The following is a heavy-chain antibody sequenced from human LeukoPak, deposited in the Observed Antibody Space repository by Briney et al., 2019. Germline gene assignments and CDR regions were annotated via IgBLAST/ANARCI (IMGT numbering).Heavy chain of an antibody. Sequence: PSQTLSLTCTVSGGSISSGGYYWSWIRQPAGKGLEYLGRIYSTGSTNYNPSLRSRVTISVDTSKSQFSLKLSSVTAADTAVYYCARDGQWLDYYYYYGMDVWGQGTLVTVSS. CDR1: GGSISSGGYY. V-gene: IGHV4-61*02. CDR2: IYSTGST. CDR3: ARDGQWLDYYYYYGMDV. D-gene: IGHD6-19*01. J-gene: IGHJ6*02.